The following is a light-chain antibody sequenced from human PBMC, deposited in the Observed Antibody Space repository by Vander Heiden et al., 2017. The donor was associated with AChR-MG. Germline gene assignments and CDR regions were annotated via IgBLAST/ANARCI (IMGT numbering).Light chain of an antibody. Sequence: EIVLAQSPGTLSLSPGERATLYCRATQSMNNNELAWYQQIPGQPPRLLIFEASRRATGIPDRFSGSGSGTDVTLTISRLEPEDCAVYYCQQYGSSFGQGTKVEIK. CDR1: QSMNNNE. V-gene: IGKV3-20*01. J-gene: IGKJ2*01. CDR2: EAS. CDR3: QQYGSS.